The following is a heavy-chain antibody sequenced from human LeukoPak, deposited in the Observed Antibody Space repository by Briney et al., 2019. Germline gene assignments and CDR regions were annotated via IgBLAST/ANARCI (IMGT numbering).Heavy chain of an antibody. D-gene: IGHD6-13*01. Sequence: GGSLRLSCAASGFTFSSYAVSWVRQAPGKGLEWVSSISASGVNTFYADSVKGRFTISRDNAKNSLYLQMNSLRAEDTAVYYCARDRIAAAGTGWFDPWGQGTLVTVSS. CDR3: ARDRIAAAGTGWFDP. CDR2: ISASGVNT. V-gene: IGHV3-21*01. J-gene: IGHJ5*02. CDR1: GFTFSSYA.